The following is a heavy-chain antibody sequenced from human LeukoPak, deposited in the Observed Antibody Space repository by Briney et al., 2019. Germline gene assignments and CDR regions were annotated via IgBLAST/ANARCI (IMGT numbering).Heavy chain of an antibody. D-gene: IGHD1-26*01. Sequence: PGGSLRLSCAASGFTFSSYSMNWVRQAPGKGLEWVSYISSSSSTIYYADSVKGRFTISRDNAKNSLYLQMNSLRAEDTAVYYCARAGVGATYYYYYYMDVWGKGTTVTVSS. J-gene: IGHJ6*03. CDR2: ISSSSSTI. CDR3: ARAGVGATYYYYYYMDV. CDR1: GFTFSSYS. V-gene: IGHV3-48*04.